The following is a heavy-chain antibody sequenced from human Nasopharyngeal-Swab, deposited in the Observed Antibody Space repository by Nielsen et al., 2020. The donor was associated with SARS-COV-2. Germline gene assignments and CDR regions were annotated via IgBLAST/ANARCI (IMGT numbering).Heavy chain of an antibody. CDR3: ARASGYDFGYYYGMDV. V-gene: IGHV3-21*01. CDR2: ISSSSSYI. D-gene: IGHD5-12*01. Sequence: GASLPISCAASGFTCSIYSMNWVRQAPGKGLEWVSSISSSSSYIYYADSVKGRFTISRDNAKNSLYLQMNSLRAEDTAVYYCARASGYDFGYYYGMDVWGQGTTVTVSS. J-gene: IGHJ6*02. CDR1: GFTCSIYS.